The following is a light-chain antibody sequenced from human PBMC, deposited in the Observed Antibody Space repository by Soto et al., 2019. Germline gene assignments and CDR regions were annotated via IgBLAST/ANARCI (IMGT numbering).Light chain of an antibody. CDR2: SNN. CDR3: AAWDDSLSGPNWV. Sequence: QSVLTQPPSASGTPGQRVTISCSGSSSNIGSNYVYWYQQLPGTAPKLLIYSNNQRPSGVPARFSGSKSGTSASLAISGLRSEDEADYYCAAWDDSLSGPNWVFGGGTKVTVL. V-gene: IGLV1-47*02. CDR1: SSNIGSNY. J-gene: IGLJ3*02.